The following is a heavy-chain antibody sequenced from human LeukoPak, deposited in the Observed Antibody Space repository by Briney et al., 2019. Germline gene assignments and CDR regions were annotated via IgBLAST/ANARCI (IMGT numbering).Heavy chain of an antibody. CDR1: GFTFSDYS. Sequence: GGSLRLSCAGSGFTFSDYSMNWVRQAPGKGLEWVSSISSIRSYIYYADSVKGRFTISRDNAKNSLYLQMNSLRAEDTAVYYCAREGSRVIVVVSDAFDYWGQGTLVTVSS. J-gene: IGHJ4*02. CDR3: AREGSRVIVVVSDAFDY. V-gene: IGHV3-21*01. D-gene: IGHD3-22*01. CDR2: ISSIRSYI.